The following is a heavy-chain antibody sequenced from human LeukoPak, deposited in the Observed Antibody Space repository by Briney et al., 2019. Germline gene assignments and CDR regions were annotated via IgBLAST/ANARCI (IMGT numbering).Heavy chain of an antibody. V-gene: IGHV1-69*05. CDR1: GGTFNNSA. Sequence: SVNVSCKTSGGTFNNSAISWVRQAPGQGLEWLGGIMPLFGTAGYAQKFQGRVTITKDESTRTVYLELTSLTSDDTAVYYCARDVHGDYGSGWFDPWGQGTLVSVSS. D-gene: IGHD4-17*01. CDR2: IMPLFGTA. J-gene: IGHJ5*02. CDR3: ARDVHGDYGSGWFDP.